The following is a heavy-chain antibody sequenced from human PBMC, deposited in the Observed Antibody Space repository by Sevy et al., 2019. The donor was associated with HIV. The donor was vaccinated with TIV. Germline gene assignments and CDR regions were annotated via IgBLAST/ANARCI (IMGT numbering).Heavy chain of an antibody. D-gene: IGHD1-26*01. CDR1: EFTFSDYY. CDR3: ARGLVGANLGTDY. Sequence: GGSLRLSCSASEFTFSDYYMNWIRQAPGKGLEWISYISFSSNYTMYADSVTGRFTISRDNAKNSLYLQMNSLRAEDTAVYYCARGLVGANLGTDYWGQGSLVTVS. CDR2: ISFSSNYT. J-gene: IGHJ4*02. V-gene: IGHV3-11*06.